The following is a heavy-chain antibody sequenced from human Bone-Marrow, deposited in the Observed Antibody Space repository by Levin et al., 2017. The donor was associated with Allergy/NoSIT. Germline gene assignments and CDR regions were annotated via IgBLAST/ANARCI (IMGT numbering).Heavy chain of an antibody. J-gene: IGHJ4*02. CDR1: GFTFSTYN. V-gene: IGHV3-21*06. Sequence: GGSLRLSCAASGFTFSTYNMNWVRQAPGKGLEWVSSISISSNYIYYADSVRGRFTISRDDGKNSLHLQMSSLRAEDTAVYYCAGAWSNFDYWGQGTLVTVSS. CDR3: AGAWSNFDY. D-gene: IGHD5/OR15-5a*01. CDR2: ISISSNYI.